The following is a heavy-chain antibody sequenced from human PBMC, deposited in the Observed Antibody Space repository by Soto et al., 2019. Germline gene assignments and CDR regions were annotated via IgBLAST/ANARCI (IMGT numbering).Heavy chain of an antibody. V-gene: IGHV3-11*01. D-gene: IGHD6-13*01. Sequence: GGSLRLSCAASGFTFSDYYMSWIRQAPGKGLEWVSYISSSGSTIYYADSVQGRFTISRDNAKNSLYLQMNRLRAEDTAVYYCARTPRDSSSWSHDAFDIWGQGTMVTVSS. CDR2: ISSSGSTI. CDR3: ARTPRDSSSWSHDAFDI. J-gene: IGHJ3*02. CDR1: GFTFSDYY.